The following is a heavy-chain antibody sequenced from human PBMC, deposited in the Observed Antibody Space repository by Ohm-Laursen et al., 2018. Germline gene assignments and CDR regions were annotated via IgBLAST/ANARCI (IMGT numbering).Heavy chain of an antibody. CDR3: ARSPPYSSGWYYFDY. CDR2: IYSGGST. Sequence: SLRLSCAASGFTVSSNHMSWVRQAPGKGLEWVSVIYSGGSTYYADSVKGRFTISRDNSKNTLYLQMNSLRAEDTAVYYCARSPPYSSGWYYFDYWGQGTLVTVSS. D-gene: IGHD6-19*01. V-gene: IGHV3-53*01. J-gene: IGHJ4*02. CDR1: GFTVSSNH.